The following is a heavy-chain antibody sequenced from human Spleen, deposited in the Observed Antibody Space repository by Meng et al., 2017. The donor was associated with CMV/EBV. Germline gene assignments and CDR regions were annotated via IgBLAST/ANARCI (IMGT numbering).Heavy chain of an antibody. CDR3: AKESGYDFWSGYLGMDV. CDR1: GFTFSSYA. D-gene: IGHD3-3*01. V-gene: IGHV3-23*01. Sequence: GESLKISCAASGFTFSSYAMSWVRQAPGKGLEWVSAITGSGTGTYYADSVKGRFTLSRDNSKNTLYLQMNSLRAEDTAVYYCAKESGYDFWSGYLGMDVWGQGTTVTVSS. CDR2: ITGSGTGT. J-gene: IGHJ6*02.